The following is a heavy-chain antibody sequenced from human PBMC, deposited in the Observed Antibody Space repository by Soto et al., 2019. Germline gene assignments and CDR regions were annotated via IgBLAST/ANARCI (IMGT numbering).Heavy chain of an antibody. J-gene: IGHJ4*02. V-gene: IGHV1-3*01. CDR3: ARGDSGFCGRHYMACFNY. CDR1: GNTVPNYA. D-gene: IGHD2-21*01. CDR2: INGGNGNT. Sequence: QVQLVQSGAELKKPGASVKVSCKASGNTVPNYAIHWVRQAPGQRLEWMGWINGGNGNTYYSEHFQGRVTFTRDTSAGTVYRQLSSLTPEDTAVYYRARGDSGFCGRHYMACFNYWGQGALVTVSS.